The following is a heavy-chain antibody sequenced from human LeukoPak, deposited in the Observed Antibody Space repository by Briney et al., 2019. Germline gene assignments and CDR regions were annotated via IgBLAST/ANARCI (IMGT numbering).Heavy chain of an antibody. CDR2: INAGNGNT. V-gene: IGHV1-3*01. CDR3: ARNRYCSGGSCYVWFDP. J-gene: IGHJ5*02. D-gene: IGHD2-15*01. CDR1: GYTFTSYA. Sequence: GASVKVSCKASGYTFTSYAMHWVRQAPGQRLEWMGWINAGNGNTKYSQKFQGRVTITRDTSASTAYMELSSLRSEDTAVYYCARNRYCSGGSCYVWFDPWGQGTLVTVSS.